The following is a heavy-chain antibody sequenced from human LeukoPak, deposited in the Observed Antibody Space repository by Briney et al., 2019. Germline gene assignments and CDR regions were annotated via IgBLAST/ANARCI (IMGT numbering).Heavy chain of an antibody. J-gene: IGHJ4*02. CDR3: ARASSGRYFLFTDY. D-gene: IGHD1-26*01. CDR2: ISSSSSYI. Sequence: GGSLRLSCAASGFTFSSYSMNWVRQAPGKGLEWVSSISSSSSYIYYADSVKGRFTISRDNAKNSLYLQMNSLRAEDTAVYYCARASSGRYFLFTDYWGQGTLVTVSP. V-gene: IGHV3-21*01. CDR1: GFTFSSYS.